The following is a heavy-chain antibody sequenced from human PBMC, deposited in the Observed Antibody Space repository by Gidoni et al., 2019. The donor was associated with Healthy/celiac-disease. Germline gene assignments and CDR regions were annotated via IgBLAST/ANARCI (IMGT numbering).Heavy chain of an antibody. V-gene: IGHV4-30-4*01. Sequence: QVQLQESSPGLVKPSQTLSLTCTVSGGSISSGDYYWSWIRPPPGKGLELLGYIYYSGSTYYNPSLKSRVTISVDTSKNQFSLKLSSVTAADTAVYYCARGMKRGYSYGSVDYWGQGTLVTVSS. CDR3: ARGMKRGYSYGSVDY. CDR1: GGSISSGDYY. CDR2: IYYSGST. D-gene: IGHD5-18*01. J-gene: IGHJ4*02.